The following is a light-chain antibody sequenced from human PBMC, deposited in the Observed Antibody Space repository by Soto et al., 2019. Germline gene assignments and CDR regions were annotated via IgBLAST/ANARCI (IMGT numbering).Light chain of an antibody. CDR2: DVN. CDR1: SSDVGGYNY. Sequence: QSALTQPASVSGSPGQPITISCTGTSSDVGGYNYVSWYQHHPGKVPKLLIYDVNMRPPGISNRFSGSKSGNTASLTISGIQAEDEAYYYCGSYTNSITLVFGGGTKLTVL. V-gene: IGLV2-14*03. CDR3: GSYTNSITLV. J-gene: IGLJ2*01.